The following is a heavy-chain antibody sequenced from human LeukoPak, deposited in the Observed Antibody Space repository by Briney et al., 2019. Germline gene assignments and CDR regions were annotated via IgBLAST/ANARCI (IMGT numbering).Heavy chain of an antibody. V-gene: IGHV3-21*01. D-gene: IGHD5-18*01. J-gene: IGHJ4*02. Sequence: PGGSLRLSCAASGFTFSSYSMNWVRQAPGKGLECVSSISSSSSYIYYADSVKGRFTISRDNAKNSLYLQMNSLRAEDTAVYYCARVETIQLWLELPDYWGQGTLVTVSS. CDR3: ARVETIQLWLELPDY. CDR2: ISSSSSYI. CDR1: GFTFSSYS.